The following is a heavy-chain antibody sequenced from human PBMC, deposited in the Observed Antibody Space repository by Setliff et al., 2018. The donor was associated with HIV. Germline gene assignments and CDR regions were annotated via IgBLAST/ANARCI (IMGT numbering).Heavy chain of an antibody. D-gene: IGHD3-22*01. CDR2: IYYSGST. Sequence: SETLSLTCTVSGGSISGGGYYWSWIRQHPGKGLEWIGYIYYSGSTYYNPSLKSRVTVSAATSKNQFSLKLTSVTAADTAVYFCARDPHYFDTSGHYSWFYFDYWGQGTLVTVSS. V-gene: IGHV4-31*03. CDR3: ARDPHYFDTSGHYSWFYFDY. CDR1: GGSISGGGYY. J-gene: IGHJ4*02.